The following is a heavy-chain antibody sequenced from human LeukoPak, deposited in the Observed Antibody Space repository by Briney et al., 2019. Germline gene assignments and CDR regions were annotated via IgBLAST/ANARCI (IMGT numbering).Heavy chain of an antibody. CDR3: ARERIVVVPAALHWFDP. J-gene: IGHJ5*02. V-gene: IGHV4-4*07. D-gene: IGHD2-2*01. CDR1: GGSISSYY. Sequence: PSETLSLTCTVSGGSISSYYWSWIRQPAGKGLEWIGRIYTSGSTNYNPSLKSRVTMSVDTSKNQFSLKLSSVTAADTAVYYCARERIVVVPAALHWFDPWGQGTLLTVSP. CDR2: IYTSGST.